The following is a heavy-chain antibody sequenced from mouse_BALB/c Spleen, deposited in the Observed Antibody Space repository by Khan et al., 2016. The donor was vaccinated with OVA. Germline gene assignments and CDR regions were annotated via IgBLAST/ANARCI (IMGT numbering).Heavy chain of an antibody. CDR3: VRDGAYHRNDGWFAY. D-gene: IGHD2-14*01. CDR1: GYTFTSYT. Sequence: VQLKQSGAELARPGASVKMSCKASGYTFTSYTIHWIKERPGQGLEWIGYINPSNGYTNYNQKFKDKATLTTDKSSTTAYPQLSSLTSDDSAVYNCVRDGAYHRNDGWFAYWGQGTLVTVSA. J-gene: IGHJ3*01. V-gene: IGHV1-4*01. CDR2: INPSNGYT.